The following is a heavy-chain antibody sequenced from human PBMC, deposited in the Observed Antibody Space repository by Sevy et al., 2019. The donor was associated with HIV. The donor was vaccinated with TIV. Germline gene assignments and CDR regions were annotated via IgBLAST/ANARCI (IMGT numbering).Heavy chain of an antibody. J-gene: IGHJ6*02. V-gene: IGHV1-69*13. CDR2: IIPIFGTA. CDR3: ATGGYSYGPQGDYYYYGMDV. CDR1: GGTFSSYA. Sequence: AAVKVSCKASGGTFSSYAISWVRQAPGQGLEWMGGIIPIFGTANYSQKFQGRVTITADESTSTAYMELSSLRSEDAAVYYSATGGYSYGPQGDYYYYGMDVWGQGTTVTVSS. D-gene: IGHD5-18*01.